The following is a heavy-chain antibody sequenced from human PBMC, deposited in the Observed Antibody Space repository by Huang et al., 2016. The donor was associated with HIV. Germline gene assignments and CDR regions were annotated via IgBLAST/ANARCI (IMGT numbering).Heavy chain of an antibody. CDR3: ARSGFGVVITTTLDYYYMDV. J-gene: IGHJ6*03. Sequence: QVQLVQSGAEVKKPGASGKVSCEASNYNFGSQGISWVRQAPGQGLEWMGWICVYNGDKKYAQKFQGRVSMTRETSTRTAYMELTSLRFDDTAVYYCARSGFGVVITTTLDYYYMDVWGTGTTVTVSS. V-gene: IGHV1-18*01. CDR2: ICVYNGDK. D-gene: IGHD3-3*01. CDR1: NYNFGSQG.